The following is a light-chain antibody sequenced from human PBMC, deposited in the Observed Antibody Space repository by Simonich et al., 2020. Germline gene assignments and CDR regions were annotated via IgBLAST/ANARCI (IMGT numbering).Light chain of an antibody. CDR3: SSYTSSSTNWV. J-gene: IGLJ3*02. V-gene: IGLV2-14*03. CDR2: DVS. Sequence: QSALTQPASVSGSPGQSITISCTGTSRDVGGYNYVSWYQQHPGKAPKLMIYDVSNRPSGVSNRFAGSKAGNTASLTISGLQAEDEADYYCSSYTSSSTNWVFGGGTKLTVL. CDR1: SRDVGGYNY.